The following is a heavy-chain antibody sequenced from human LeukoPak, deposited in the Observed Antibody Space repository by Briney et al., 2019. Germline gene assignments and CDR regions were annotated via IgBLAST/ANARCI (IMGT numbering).Heavy chain of an antibody. V-gene: IGHV1-69*13. CDR3: ARGGYPSNSGSYYPPFHY. CDR2: VIPIFGTA. CDR1: GGTFSSYA. D-gene: IGHD1-26*01. J-gene: IGHJ4*02. Sequence: VASVNVSCMASGGTFSSYAISWVRQAPGQGLEWMGGVIPIFGTANYAQKFQGRVTITADESTSTAYMELSSLRSEDTAVYYCARGGYPSNSGSYYPPFHYWGQGTLVTVSS.